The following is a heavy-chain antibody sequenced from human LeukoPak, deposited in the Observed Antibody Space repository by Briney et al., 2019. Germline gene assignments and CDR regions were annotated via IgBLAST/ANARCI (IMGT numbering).Heavy chain of an antibody. CDR1: GGSFSGYY. D-gene: IGHD4-17*01. V-gene: IGHV4-34*01. CDR3: ARGRTTVTTHYYFDY. J-gene: IGHJ4*02. Sequence: KSSETLSLTCAVYGGSFSGYYWSWIRQPPGKGLEWIGEINHSGSTNYNPSLKSRVTISVDTSKNQFSLKLSSVTAADTAVYYCARGRTTVTTHYYFDYWGQGTLVTVS. CDR2: INHSGST.